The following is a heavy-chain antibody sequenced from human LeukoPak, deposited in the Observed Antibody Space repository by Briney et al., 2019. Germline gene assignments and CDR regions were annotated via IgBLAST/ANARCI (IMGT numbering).Heavy chain of an antibody. CDR2: INPNSGGS. J-gene: IGHJ4*02. CDR1: GYTFTGYY. V-gene: IGHV1-2*02. CDR3: AGDGYNSRRFFDY. Sequence: ASVKVSCKASGYTFTGYYMHWVRQAPGQGREWMGWINPNSGGSNYAQKFQGRVTMTSDTSINTAYMELSRLISDDTAVYYCAGDGYNSRRFFDYWGQGTLVTVSS. D-gene: IGHD5-24*01.